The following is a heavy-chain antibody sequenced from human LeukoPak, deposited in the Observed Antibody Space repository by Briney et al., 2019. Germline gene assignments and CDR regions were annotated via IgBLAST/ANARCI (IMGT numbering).Heavy chain of an antibody. V-gene: IGHV3-66*01. Sequence: GGSLRLSCAASGFTFSNYDMSWVRQAPGKGLEWGSVFYSGGSTYHADAVKGRFTISRDNSKNTLYLQMNSLRAEDTAVYYCARDKSGSYAFDYWGQGTLVTVSS. J-gene: IGHJ4*02. CDR3: ARDKSGSYAFDY. CDR2: FYSGGST. D-gene: IGHD1-26*01. CDR1: GFTFSNYD.